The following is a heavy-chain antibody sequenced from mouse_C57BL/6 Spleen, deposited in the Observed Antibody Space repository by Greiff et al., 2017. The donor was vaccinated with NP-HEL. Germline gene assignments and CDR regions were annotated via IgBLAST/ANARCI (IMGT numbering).Heavy chain of an antibody. Sequence: VQLVESGPELVKPGASVKISCKASGYAFSSSWMNWVKQRPGKGLEWIGRIYPGDGDTNYNGKFKGKATLTADKSSSTAYMQLSSLTSEDSAVYFCLITTVVAHDYWGQGTTLTVSS. V-gene: IGHV1-82*01. CDR1: GYAFSSSW. D-gene: IGHD1-1*01. CDR2: IYPGDGDT. CDR3: LITTVVAHDY. J-gene: IGHJ2*01.